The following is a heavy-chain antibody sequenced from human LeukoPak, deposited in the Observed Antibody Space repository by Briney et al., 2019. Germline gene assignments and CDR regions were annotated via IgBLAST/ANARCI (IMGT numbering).Heavy chain of an antibody. CDR3: ARAGEYYDYVWGSYRYYFDY. J-gene: IGHJ4*02. CDR1: GYTFTSYG. V-gene: IGHV1-18*01. CDR2: ISAYNGNT. Sequence: ASVKVFCKASGYTFTSYGISWVRQAPGQGLEWMGWISAYNGNTNYAQKLQGRVTMTTDTSTSTAYMELRSLRSDDTAVYYCARAGEYYDYVWGSYRYYFDYWGQGTLVTVSS. D-gene: IGHD3-16*02.